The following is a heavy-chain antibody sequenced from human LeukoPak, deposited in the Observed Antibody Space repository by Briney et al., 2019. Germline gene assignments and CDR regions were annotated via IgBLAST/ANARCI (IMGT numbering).Heavy chain of an antibody. CDR3: ARGSSGWPGKDAFDI. J-gene: IGHJ3*02. CDR2: IKQDESEK. CDR1: GFTFSRYA. D-gene: IGHD6-19*01. Sequence: GGSLRLSCAASGFTFSRYAMSWVRQAPGKGLEWVANIKQDESEKYYVDSVKGRFTISRDNAKNSLYLQMNSLRAEDTAVYYCARGSSGWPGKDAFDIWGQGTMVTVSS. V-gene: IGHV3-7*01.